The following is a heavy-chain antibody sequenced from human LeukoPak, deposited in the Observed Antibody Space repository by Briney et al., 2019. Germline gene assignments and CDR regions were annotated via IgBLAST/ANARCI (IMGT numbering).Heavy chain of an antibody. D-gene: IGHD2-15*01. CDR2: IYSGGST. CDR1: GFTFSSNY. V-gene: IGHV3-53*01. CDR3: ARGDAQGYCSGGSCSDY. J-gene: IGHJ4*02. Sequence: GGSLRLSCAASGFTFSSNYMSWVRQAPGKGLEWVSVIYSGGSTYYADSVKGRFTISRDNSKNTLYLQMNSLRAEDTAVYYCARGDAQGYCSGGSCSDYWGQGTLVTVSS.